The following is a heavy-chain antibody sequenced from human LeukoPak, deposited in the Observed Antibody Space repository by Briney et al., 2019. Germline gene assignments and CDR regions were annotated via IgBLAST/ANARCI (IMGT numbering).Heavy chain of an antibody. D-gene: IGHD6-19*01. V-gene: IGHV3-9*01. J-gene: IGHJ4*02. CDR3: AKDNRRHYTSGPNPDSLH. CDR2: ISWNSGSI. Sequence: PGGSLRLSCAGSGFIFNNYAMHWVRQPPGKGLEWVSGISWNSGSIDYADSVKGRFTTSRDNAKNSLYLQMNSLRVEDTAFYYCAKDNRRHYTSGPNPDSLHWGQGALVTASS. CDR1: GFIFNNYA.